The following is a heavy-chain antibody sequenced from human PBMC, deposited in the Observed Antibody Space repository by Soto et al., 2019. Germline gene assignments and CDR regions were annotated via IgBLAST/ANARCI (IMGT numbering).Heavy chain of an antibody. CDR3: AKDIRIRGPQSIPMDV. Sequence: GGSLRLSCAASGFTFSSFWMSWVRQAPGKGLEWVANIKQDGSEKYYVDSVKGRFTISRDNAKNSLYLQMNSLRAEDTAVYYCAKDIRIRGPQSIPMDVWGQGTTVTVSS. D-gene: IGHD1-20*01. CDR1: GFTFSSFW. V-gene: IGHV3-7*01. CDR2: IKQDGSEK. J-gene: IGHJ6*02.